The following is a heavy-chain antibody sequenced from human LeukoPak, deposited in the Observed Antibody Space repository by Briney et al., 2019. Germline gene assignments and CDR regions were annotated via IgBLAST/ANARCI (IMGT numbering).Heavy chain of an antibody. CDR3: VKVGCSGSTCYWAYFQH. J-gene: IGHJ1*01. CDR1: GFTFSSYV. V-gene: IGHV3-64D*09. CDR2: ISSNGDRT. Sequence: GGSLRLSCSASGFTFSSYVMHWVRQAPGKGLEYVSGISSNGDRTYYADSVKGRFIISRDNSENTLYLQMSSLRAEDTAVYYCVKVGCSGSTCYWAYFQHWGQGTLVTVSS. D-gene: IGHD2-15*01.